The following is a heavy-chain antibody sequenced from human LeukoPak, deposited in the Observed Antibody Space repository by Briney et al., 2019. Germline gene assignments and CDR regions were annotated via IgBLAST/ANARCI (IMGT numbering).Heavy chain of an antibody. J-gene: IGHJ3*02. CDR1: GFTFDDYA. Sequence: GGSLRLSCAASGFTFDDYAMHWVRQAPGKGLEWVSLISWDGGSTYYADSVKGRFTISRDNSKNTLYLQMNSLGAEDTAVYYCAREVADAFDIWGQGTMVTVSS. V-gene: IGHV3-43D*03. CDR3: AREVADAFDI. CDR2: ISWDGGST.